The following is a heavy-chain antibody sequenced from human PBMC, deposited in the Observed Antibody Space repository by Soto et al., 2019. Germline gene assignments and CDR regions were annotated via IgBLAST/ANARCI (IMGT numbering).Heavy chain of an antibody. CDR3: AKDRSNSWTFDY. V-gene: IGHV3-30*18. J-gene: IGHJ4*02. Sequence: GGSLRLSCAASGFTFRRNGMHWVRQAPGKGLEWVAVISYDGRNRYYTDSVKGRFTISRDDSSNMVYLQMNSLKPEDTAVYYCAKDRSNSWTFDYWGQGSLVTVSS. CDR2: ISYDGRNR. CDR1: GFTFRRNG. D-gene: IGHD2-2*01.